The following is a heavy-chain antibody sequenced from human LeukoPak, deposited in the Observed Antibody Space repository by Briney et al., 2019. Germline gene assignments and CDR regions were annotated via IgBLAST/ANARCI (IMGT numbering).Heavy chain of an antibody. CDR2: INPSGGST. D-gene: IGHD3-22*01. V-gene: IGHV1-46*01. Sequence: GASVKVSCKASGYTFTSYYMHWVRQAPGQGLEWMGIINPSGGSTSYAQKFQGRVTMTRDTSTSTVYMELSRLRSDDTAVYYCARCESGYYYVDDYWGQGTLVTVSS. CDR3: ARCESGYYYVDDY. CDR1: GYTFTSYY. J-gene: IGHJ4*02.